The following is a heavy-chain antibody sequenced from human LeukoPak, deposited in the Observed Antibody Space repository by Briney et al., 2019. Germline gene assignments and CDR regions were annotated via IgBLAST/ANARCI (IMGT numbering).Heavy chain of an antibody. D-gene: IGHD2-21*02. V-gene: IGHV4-30-4*01. CDR2: IYYSGST. Sequence: PSETLSLTCTVSGGSISSGDYYWSWIRQPPGKGLEWIGYIYYSGSTYNNPSLKSRVTISVDTSKNQFSLTLSSVTAADTAVYFCARGLRATAIWGRYAIDIWGQGTMVPVSS. J-gene: IGHJ3*02. CDR3: ARGLRATAIWGRYAIDI. CDR1: GGSISSGDYY.